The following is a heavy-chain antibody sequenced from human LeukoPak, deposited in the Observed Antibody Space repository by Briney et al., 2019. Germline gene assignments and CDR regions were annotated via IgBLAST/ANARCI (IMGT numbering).Heavy chain of an antibody. CDR1: GDTFTSYN. Sequence: ASVKVSCKASGDTFTSYNINWVRQAPGQGLEWMGWISVYKGNTNYAQKLQGRVTMTTDTSTSTAYMELRSLRSDDTAVYYCARITMVRGVILDYWGQGTLVTVSS. D-gene: IGHD3-10*01. CDR3: ARITMVRGVILDY. CDR2: ISVYKGNT. J-gene: IGHJ4*02. V-gene: IGHV1-18*01.